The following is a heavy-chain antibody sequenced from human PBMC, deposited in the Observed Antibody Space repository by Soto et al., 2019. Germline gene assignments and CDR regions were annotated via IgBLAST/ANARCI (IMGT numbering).Heavy chain of an antibody. CDR2: ISSSSSYI. D-gene: IGHD5-18*01. CDR1: GFTFDDYA. V-gene: IGHV3-21*01. Sequence: PGGSLRLSCAASGFTFDDYAMHWVRQAPGKGLEWVSSISSSSSYIYYADSVKGRFTISRDNAKNSLYLQMNSLRAEDTAVYYCARDQGFTAHRFDYWGQGTLVTVSS. J-gene: IGHJ4*02. CDR3: ARDQGFTAHRFDY.